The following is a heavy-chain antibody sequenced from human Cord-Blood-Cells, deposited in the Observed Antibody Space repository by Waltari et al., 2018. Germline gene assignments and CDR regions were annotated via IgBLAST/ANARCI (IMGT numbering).Heavy chain of an antibody. CDR1: GGSISSSSYY. CDR3: ATPRN. V-gene: IGHV4-39*01. Sequence: QLQLQESGPGLVKPSETLSLTCTVSGGSISSSSYYWGWIRQPPGKGLGWIGSIYYRGAPYYNPSLRIRFTISVDTSKTQFSLRLSSGTAADTAVNYGATPRNWAQGTLVTVSS. CDR2: IYYRGAP. J-gene: IGHJ4*02.